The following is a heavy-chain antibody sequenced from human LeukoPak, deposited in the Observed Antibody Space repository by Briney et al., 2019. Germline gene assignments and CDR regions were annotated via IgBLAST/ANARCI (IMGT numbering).Heavy chain of an antibody. D-gene: IGHD4-11*01. CDR3: ARESPYDYSNYVFDY. Sequence: PSETLSLTCSISGDSISTYYWSWIRQPPGKGLEWIGYIYYSGSTNYNPSLKSRVTISVDTSKNQFSLKLSSVTAADTAVYYCARESPYDYSNYVFDYWGQGTLVTVSS. CDR1: GDSISTYY. V-gene: IGHV4-59*12. J-gene: IGHJ4*02. CDR2: IYYSGST.